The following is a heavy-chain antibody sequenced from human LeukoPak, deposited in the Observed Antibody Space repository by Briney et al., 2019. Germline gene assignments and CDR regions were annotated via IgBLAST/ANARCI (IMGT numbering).Heavy chain of an antibody. CDR3: ARGEVLYYYYYMDV. CDR2: IKQDGSEK. Sequence: PGGSLRLSCAASGFTFSSYWMSWVRQAPGKGLEWVPNIKQDGSEKYYVDSAKGRFTISRGNAKNSLYLQMNSLRAEDTAVYYCARGEVLYYYYYMDVWGKGTTVTVSS. D-gene: IGHD2/OR15-2a*01. J-gene: IGHJ6*03. CDR1: GFTFSSYW. V-gene: IGHV3-7*01.